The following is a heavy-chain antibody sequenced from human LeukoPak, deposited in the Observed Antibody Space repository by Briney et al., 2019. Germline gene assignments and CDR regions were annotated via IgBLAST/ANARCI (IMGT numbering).Heavy chain of an antibody. CDR2: IYYSGST. CDR3: ARAAVRPNWFDP. D-gene: IGHD3-10*01. V-gene: IGHV4-39*07. J-gene: IGHJ5*02. Sequence: PSETLSLTCTVSGGSISSSSYYWGWIRQPPGKGLEWIGSIYYSGSTYYNPSLKSRVTISVDTSKNQFSLKLSSVTAADTAVYYCARAAVRPNWFDPWGQGTLVTVSS. CDR1: GGSISSSSYY.